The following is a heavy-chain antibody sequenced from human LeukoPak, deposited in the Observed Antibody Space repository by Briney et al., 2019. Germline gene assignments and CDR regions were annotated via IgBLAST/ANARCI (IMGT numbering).Heavy chain of an antibody. CDR1: GGSIRSSGYY. J-gene: IGHJ5*02. CDR3: ASSPDDYGDYAAGNWFDP. V-gene: IGHV4-39*01. CDR2: IYDSGRT. D-gene: IGHD4-17*01. Sequence: KPSETLSLTCTVSGGSIRSSGYYWGWIRQPPGKGLEWIGCIYDSGRTYYNPSLKSRVTISVDTSKNQFSLKLSSVTAADTAVYYCASSPDDYGDYAAGNWFDPWGQGTLVTASS.